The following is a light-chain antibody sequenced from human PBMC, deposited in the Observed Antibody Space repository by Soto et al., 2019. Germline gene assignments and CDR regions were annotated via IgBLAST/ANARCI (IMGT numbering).Light chain of an antibody. J-gene: IGKJ1*01. V-gene: IGKV2-28*01. CDR3: MQGIQTPRT. CDR2: LGS. Sequence: DIVMTQSPLSLPVTPGEPASISCTSSESLLHSNGNTYLDWYLQKPGQSPQLLIYLGSNRASGVPDRFSGGGSGTDFTLKISRVEAEDVGVYYCMQGIQTPRTFGQGTKVEIK. CDR1: ESLLHSNGNTY.